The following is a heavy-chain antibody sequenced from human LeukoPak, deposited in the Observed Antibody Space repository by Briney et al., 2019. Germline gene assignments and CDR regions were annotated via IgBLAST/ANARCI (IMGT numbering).Heavy chain of an antibody. CDR3: AREPVTYYYDSSGDAFDI. D-gene: IGHD3-22*01. Sequence: GGSLRLSCAASGFTFSSYAMHWVRQAPGKGLEYVSGISSNGGSTYYANSVKGRYTISRDNSKNTLYLQMNSLRAEDTAVYYCAREPVTYYYDSSGDAFDIWGQGTMVTVSS. J-gene: IGHJ3*02. CDR1: GFTFSSYA. V-gene: IGHV3-64*01. CDR2: ISSNGGST.